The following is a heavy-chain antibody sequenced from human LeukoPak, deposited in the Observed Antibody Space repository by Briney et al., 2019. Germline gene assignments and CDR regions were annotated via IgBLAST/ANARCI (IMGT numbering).Heavy chain of an antibody. CDR3: TRDDYADSATDAFDV. Sequence: GGSLRLSCAASGFTFDDYAMHWVRQAPGKGLEWVSGISWNSGSIGYADSVKGRFTISRDNSKNSLYLQLNSLRAEDTAVYYCTRDDYADSATDAFDVWGPGTMVTVSS. CDR1: GFTFDDYA. V-gene: IGHV3-9*01. J-gene: IGHJ3*01. D-gene: IGHD4-17*01. CDR2: ISWNSGSI.